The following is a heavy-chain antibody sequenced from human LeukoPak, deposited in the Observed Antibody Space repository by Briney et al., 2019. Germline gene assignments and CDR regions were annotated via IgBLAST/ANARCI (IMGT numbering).Heavy chain of an antibody. CDR1: GFTFSSYG. CDR2: ISYDGSNK. CDR3: AKGDEAYGSGSYPLIDY. Sequence: GGSLRLSCAASGFTFSSYGMHWVRQAPGKGLEWVAVISYDGSNKYYADSVKGRFTIPRDNSKNTLYLQMNSLRAEDTAVYYCAKGDEAYGSGSYPLIDYWGQGTLVTVSS. D-gene: IGHD3-10*01. J-gene: IGHJ4*02. V-gene: IGHV3-30*18.